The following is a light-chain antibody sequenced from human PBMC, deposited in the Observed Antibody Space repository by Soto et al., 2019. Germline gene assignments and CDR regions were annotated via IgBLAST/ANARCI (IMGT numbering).Light chain of an antibody. J-gene: IGKJ2*01. V-gene: IGKV3-20*01. CDR3: QYYGRSPPYT. CDR1: QSVSSSY. CDR2: GAS. Sequence: EIVLTQSPGTLSLSPGEGATLSCRTSQSVSSSYLSWFQQRPGQAPRLLIYGASNRASGIPDRFSGSGSGTDFTLTSSSLEPEDFAVYYCQYYGRSPPYTFGQGTKLDIK.